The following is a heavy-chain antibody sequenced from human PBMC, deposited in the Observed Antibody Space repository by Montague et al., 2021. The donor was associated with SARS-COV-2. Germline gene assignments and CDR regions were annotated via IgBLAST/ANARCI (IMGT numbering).Heavy chain of an antibody. CDR2: IYYSGST. Sequence: SETLSLTCTVSGGSISSSSYYWGWIRQPPGKGLEWIGSIYYSGSTYYNPSLKSRVTISVDTSKNQFSLKLSSGTAADTAVYYCASPTYYYDGSGSDGFDIWGQGTMVTVSS. CDR3: ASPTYYYDGSGSDGFDI. V-gene: IGHV4-39*01. D-gene: IGHD3-22*01. J-gene: IGHJ3*02. CDR1: GGSISSSSYY.